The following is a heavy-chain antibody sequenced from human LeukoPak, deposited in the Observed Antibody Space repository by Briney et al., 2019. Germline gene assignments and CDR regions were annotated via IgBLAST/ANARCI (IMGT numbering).Heavy chain of an antibody. CDR3: AKVRVNDYVWGSYRYPFDY. J-gene: IGHJ4*02. V-gene: IGHV3-48*03. CDR2: ISSSGSTM. D-gene: IGHD3-16*02. Sequence: GGSLRLSCAASGFTFSSYEMNWVRQAPGKGLEWVSYISSSGSTMYYADSVKGRFTISRDNAKNSLYLQINSLRAEDTAVYYCAKVRVNDYVWGSYRYPFDYWGQGTLVTVSS. CDR1: GFTFSSYE.